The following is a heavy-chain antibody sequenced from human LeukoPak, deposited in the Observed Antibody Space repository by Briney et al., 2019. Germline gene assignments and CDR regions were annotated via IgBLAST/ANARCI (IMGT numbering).Heavy chain of an antibody. Sequence: GGSLRLSCAASGFTFSSYAMHWVRQAPGKGLEWVAVISYDGSNKYYADSVKGRFTISRDNSKNTLYLQMNSLRAEDTAVYYCARDLSVVVAASLGMDVWGQGTTVTVSS. CDR2: ISYDGSNK. D-gene: IGHD2-15*01. CDR1: GFTFSSYA. J-gene: IGHJ6*02. CDR3: ARDLSVVVAASLGMDV. V-gene: IGHV3-30*04.